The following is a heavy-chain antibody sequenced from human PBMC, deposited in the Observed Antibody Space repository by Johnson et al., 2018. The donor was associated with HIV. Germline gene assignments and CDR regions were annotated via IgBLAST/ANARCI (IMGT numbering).Heavy chain of an antibody. V-gene: IGHV3-66*03. D-gene: IGHD2-15*01. CDR3: AKEGSSSPWAFDI. CDR2: IYSGGST. Sequence: VQLVESGGGLIQPGGSLRLSCAASGFTVSSNYMSWVRQAPGKGLEWVSVIYSGGSTYYADAVKGRFTISRDNSKNTLYLQMNNLRPEDTALYYCAKEGSSSPWAFDIWGQGTMVTVSS. J-gene: IGHJ3*02. CDR1: GFTVSSNY.